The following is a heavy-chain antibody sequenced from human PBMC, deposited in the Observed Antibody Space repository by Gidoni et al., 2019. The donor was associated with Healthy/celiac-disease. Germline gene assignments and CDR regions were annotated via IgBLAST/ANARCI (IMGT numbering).Heavy chain of an antibody. V-gene: IGHV3-30-3*01. CDR3: ARDYWNYGYPYYYYYYMDV. CDR1: GFTFRSYA. CDR2: ISDDGSNN. Sequence: QVQLVESGGGVVQPGRSLRLSCAASGFTFRSYALHWVRQAPGNGLAWVAVISDDGSNNYYADSVKGRFTISRDNSKNTLYLQMNSLRAEDTAVYYCARDYWNYGYPYYYYYYMDVWGKGTTVTVSS. D-gene: IGHD1-7*01. J-gene: IGHJ6*03.